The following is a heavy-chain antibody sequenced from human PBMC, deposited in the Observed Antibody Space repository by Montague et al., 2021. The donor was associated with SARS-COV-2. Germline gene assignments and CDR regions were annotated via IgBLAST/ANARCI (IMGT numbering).Heavy chain of an antibody. CDR2: INHSGST. D-gene: IGHD2-8*01. J-gene: IGHJ4*02. Sequence: SETLSLTCAVYGGSFSGYYWSWIRQPPGKGLEWIGEINHSGSTNYNPSLKSRVTISVDTSKNQFSLKLSSVTAADTAVYCCARGNGYYFDYWGQGTLVAVSS. V-gene: IGHV4-34*01. CDR1: GGSFSGYY. CDR3: ARGNGYYFDY.